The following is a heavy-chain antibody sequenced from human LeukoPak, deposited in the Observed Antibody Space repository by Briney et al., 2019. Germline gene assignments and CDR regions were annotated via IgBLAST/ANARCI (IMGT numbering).Heavy chain of an antibody. CDR3: ARLPHLHSYGRRYYFDY. V-gene: IGHV4-4*07. CDR1: GGSISNYY. CDR2: IYISGST. D-gene: IGHD5-18*01. Sequence: PSETLSLTCTVSGGSISNYYWSWIRQPAGKRLEWIGRIYISGSTNYNPSLKSRVTISVDTSKNQFSLKLSSVTAADTAVYYCARLPHLHSYGRRYYFDYWGQGTLVTVSS. J-gene: IGHJ4*02.